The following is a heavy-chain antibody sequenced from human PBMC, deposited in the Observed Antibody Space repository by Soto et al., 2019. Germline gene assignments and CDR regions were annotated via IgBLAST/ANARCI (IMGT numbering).Heavy chain of an antibody. CDR2: ISWNSGSI. J-gene: IGHJ6*01. D-gene: IGHD5-18*01. V-gene: IGHV3-9*01. CDR1: GFTFDDYA. Sequence: EVQLVESGGGLVQPGRSLRLSCAASGFTFDDYAMHWVRQAPGKGLEWVSGISWNSGSIGYADSVKGRFTISRDNAKNSLYLQMNSLGAEDTALYYCAKGLYSYGRHGMDVW. CDR3: AKGLYSYGRHGMDV.